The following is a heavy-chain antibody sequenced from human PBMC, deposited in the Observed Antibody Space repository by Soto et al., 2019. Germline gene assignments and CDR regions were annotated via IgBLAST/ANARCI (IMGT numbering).Heavy chain of an antibody. Sequence: QVQLVESGGGVVQPGRSLRLSCAASGFTFSSYGMHWVRQAPGKGLEWVAVIWYDGSNKYYEDSAKGRFTISSANSKNTLYLQMNSLRAEDTAVYYCAREESSSGRGHHYYYYYYMDVWGKGTTVTVSS. V-gene: IGHV3-33*01. CDR3: AREESSSGRGHHYYYYYYMDV. CDR1: GFTFSSYG. D-gene: IGHD6-13*01. CDR2: IWYDGSNK. J-gene: IGHJ6*03.